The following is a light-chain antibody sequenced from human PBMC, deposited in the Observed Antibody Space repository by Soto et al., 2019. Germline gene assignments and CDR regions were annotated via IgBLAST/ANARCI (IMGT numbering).Light chain of an antibody. J-gene: IGLJ1*01. Sequence: QSVLTQPASVSGSPGQSITISCTGTSSDVGAYDYVSWYQQHPDKAPKLMIYEVSNRPSGVSDRFSGSKSVNTATLTISGLQAYDEADYYCSSYASSSTRGFGTGTKVTV. V-gene: IGLV2-14*03. CDR2: EVS. CDR3: SSYASSSTRG. CDR1: SSDVGAYDY.